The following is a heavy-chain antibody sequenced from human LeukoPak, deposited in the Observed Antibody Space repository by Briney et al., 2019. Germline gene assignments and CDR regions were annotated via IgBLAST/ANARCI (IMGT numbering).Heavy chain of an antibody. CDR2: IKQDGSQK. V-gene: IGHV3-7*03. D-gene: IGHD2-8*01. CDR1: GFTFSSYW. CDR3: ARGLGMRDY. J-gene: IGHJ4*02. Sequence: GGSLRLSCAASGFTFSSYWMRWVRQAPGKGLEWVANIKQDGSQKYYVDSVKGRFTISRDNSKNSLYVQMNNLRAEDTAVYYCARGLGMRDYWGQGTLVTVSS.